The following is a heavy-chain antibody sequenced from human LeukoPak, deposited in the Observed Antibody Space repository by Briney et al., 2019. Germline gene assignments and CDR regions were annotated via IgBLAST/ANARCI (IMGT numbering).Heavy chain of an antibody. J-gene: IGHJ4*02. CDR3: ARDPGIAAAGTVGYFDY. V-gene: IGHV3-7*01. D-gene: IGHD6-13*01. CDR1: GFSFSSYW. Sequence: PGGSLRLSCVASGFSFSSYWMSWVRQTPGKALEWVANIKQEGSARYYVDSVTGRFTISRDNAMNSLYLQMNSLRVEDTAVYYCARDPGIAAAGTVGYFDYWGQGTLVTVSS. CDR2: IKQEGSAR.